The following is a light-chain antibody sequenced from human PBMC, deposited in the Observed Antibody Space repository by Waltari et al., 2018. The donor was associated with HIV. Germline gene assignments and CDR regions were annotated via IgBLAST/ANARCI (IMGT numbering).Light chain of an antibody. CDR3: SSYAGSAVV. CDR2: DVT. J-gene: IGLJ2*01. V-gene: IGLV2-8*01. CDR1: GNDVGGYNY. Sequence: QSALTQPPSASGSPGPSVTIPPTGTGNDVGGYNYVSWYQLHPGKAPKLLIYDVTKRPSVVPDRFSGSKSGNTASLTVSGLQGDDEADYYCSSYAGSAVVFGGGTKLTVL.